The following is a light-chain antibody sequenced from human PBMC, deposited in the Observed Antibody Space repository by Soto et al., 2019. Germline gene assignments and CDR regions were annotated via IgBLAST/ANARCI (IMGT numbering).Light chain of an antibody. CDR1: QSLANSF. V-gene: IGKV3-20*01. Sequence: EFVLTQSPGTLSLSPGERATLSCRASQSLANSFIAWYQQKPGQAPRLLLYDTSSRASGIPARFSGSGAGTDFTLTISRLETEDFAVFYCQQDGTSEIIFGQGTRLEIK. J-gene: IGKJ5*01. CDR3: QQDGTSEII. CDR2: DTS.